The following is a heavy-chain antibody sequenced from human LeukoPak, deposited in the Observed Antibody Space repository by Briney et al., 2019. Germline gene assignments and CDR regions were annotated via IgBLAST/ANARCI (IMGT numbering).Heavy chain of an antibody. Sequence: ESLKISCKTSGYSFTTYWIGWVRQMPGKGLEWMGIIYPGDSDTRYSPSFQGQVTISADKSISTAYLQWSSLKAADTAVYYCARRGYSYAFDYWGQGTLVTVSS. CDR2: IYPGDSDT. V-gene: IGHV5-51*01. D-gene: IGHD5-12*01. J-gene: IGHJ4*02. CDR1: GYSFTTYW. CDR3: ARRGYSYAFDY.